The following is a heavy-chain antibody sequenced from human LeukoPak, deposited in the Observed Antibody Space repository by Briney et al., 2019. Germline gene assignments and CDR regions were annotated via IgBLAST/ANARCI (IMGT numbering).Heavy chain of an antibody. CDR3: ARAVDDYVWGSSYYFDY. V-gene: IGHV3-33*01. CDR1: GFTFSSYG. J-gene: IGHJ4*02. CDR2: IWYDGSNK. Sequence: PGRSLRLSCAASGFTFSSYGMHWVRQAPGKGLEWVAVIWYDGSNKYYADSVKGRFTISRDNSKNTLYLQMNSLRAEDTAVYYCARAVDDYVWGSSYYFDYWGQGTLVTVSS. D-gene: IGHD3-16*01.